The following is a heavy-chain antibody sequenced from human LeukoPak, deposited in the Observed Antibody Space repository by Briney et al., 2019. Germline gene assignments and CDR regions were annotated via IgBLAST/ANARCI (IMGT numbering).Heavy chain of an antibody. D-gene: IGHD5-18*01. V-gene: IGHV3-21*01. J-gene: IGHJ4*02. Sequence: GGSLRLSCAASGFTFSSYSMNWVRQAPGKGLEWVSFISSSSSYIYYADSVKGRFTISRDNAKNSLYLQMNSLRAEDTAVYYCAMSGYSYGYVYYWGQRTLVTVSS. CDR2: ISSSSSYI. CDR1: GFTFSSYS. CDR3: AMSGYSYGYVYY.